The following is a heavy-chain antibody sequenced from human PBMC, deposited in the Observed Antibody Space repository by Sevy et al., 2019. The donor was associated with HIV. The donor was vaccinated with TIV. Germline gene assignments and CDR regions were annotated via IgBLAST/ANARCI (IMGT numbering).Heavy chain of an antibody. CDR2: IISIFGTT. V-gene: IGHV1-69*13. Sequence: ASVKVSCKASGGTFSSYAISWVRQAPGQGLEWMGGIISIFGTTDYEQKFQGRVTITADESTSTAYMELNSLGSEDTAIYYCARVGAAGLAGWFDPWGQGTLVTVSS. CDR1: GGTFSSYA. D-gene: IGHD6-13*01. CDR3: ARVGAAGLAGWFDP. J-gene: IGHJ5*02.